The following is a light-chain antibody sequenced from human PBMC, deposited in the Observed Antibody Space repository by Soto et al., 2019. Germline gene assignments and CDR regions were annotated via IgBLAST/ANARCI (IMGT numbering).Light chain of an antibody. J-gene: IGKJ5*01. Sequence: DIQMTQSPYSLSAYIGDRVTITCRASQGISDYLAWYQQKPGKVPKLLIYSASTLKSGVPSRFSGSGSGTDFTLTISSLQAEDVATYYCQKYDSFPITFSQGTRLEIK. CDR1: QGISDY. CDR3: QKYDSFPIT. V-gene: IGKV1-27*01. CDR2: SAS.